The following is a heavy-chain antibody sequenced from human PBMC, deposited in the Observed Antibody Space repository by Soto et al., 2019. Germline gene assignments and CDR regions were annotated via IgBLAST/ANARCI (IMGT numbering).Heavy chain of an antibody. V-gene: IGHV4-30-4*01. J-gene: IGHJ5*02. CDR2: IYYSGSI. CDR1: GGSISSGDYY. CDR3: ARVVSGGGPNWFDP. Sequence: SETLSLTCTVSGGSISSGDYYWSWIRQPPGKGLEWIAYIYYSGSIYYNPSLKSRVTISIDTSKNQLSLKLSSVTAADTAIYYCARVVSGGGPNWFDPWGQGTLVTVSS. D-gene: IGHD2-15*01.